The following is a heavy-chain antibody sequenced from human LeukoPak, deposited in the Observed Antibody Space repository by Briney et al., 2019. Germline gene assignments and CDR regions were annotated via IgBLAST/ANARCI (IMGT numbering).Heavy chain of an antibody. V-gene: IGHV3-53*01. CDR3: ARAPGWIPNWFDP. J-gene: IGHJ5*02. CDR1: GFTVTSNY. Sequence: GGSLRLSCAASGFTVTSNYMSWVRQAPGEGLEWVSVIYTGGSTYYADSVKGRFTISRDNSKNTLFLQMNSLRAEDTAVYYCARAPGWIPNWFDPWGQGTLVTVSS. CDR2: IYTGGST. D-gene: IGHD6-19*01.